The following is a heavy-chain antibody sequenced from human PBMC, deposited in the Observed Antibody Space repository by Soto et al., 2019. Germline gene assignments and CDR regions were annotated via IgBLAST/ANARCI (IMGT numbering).Heavy chain of an antibody. CDR1: GFTFSSYS. D-gene: IGHD4-17*01. CDR3: ARPSYGDYENSFDY. V-gene: IGHV3-48*01. Sequence: EVQLVESGGGLVQPGGSLRLSCAASGFTFSSYSMNWVRQAPGKGLEWVSYISSSSSTIYYAEYVKGRFTISRDNAKNSLYRHMNSLRAEDTAVYYCARPSYGDYENSFDYWGQGTLVTVSS. J-gene: IGHJ4*02. CDR2: ISSSSSTI.